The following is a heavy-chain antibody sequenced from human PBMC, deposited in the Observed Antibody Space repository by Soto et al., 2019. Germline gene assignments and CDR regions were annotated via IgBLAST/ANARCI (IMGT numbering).Heavy chain of an antibody. Sequence: GASVKVSCKASGYTFTSYGISWVRQAPGQGLEWMGWISAYNGNTNYAQKLQGRVTMTTDTSTSTAYMELRSLRSGDTAVYYCARFCSSTSCFYYYGMDVWGQGTTVTVSS. CDR3: ARFCSSTSCFYYYGMDV. J-gene: IGHJ6*02. CDR1: GYTFTSYG. D-gene: IGHD2-2*01. CDR2: ISAYNGNT. V-gene: IGHV1-18*01.